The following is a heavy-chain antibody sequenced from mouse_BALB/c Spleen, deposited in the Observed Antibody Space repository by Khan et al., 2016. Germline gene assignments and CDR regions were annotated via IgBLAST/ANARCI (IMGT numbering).Heavy chain of an antibody. CDR3: AILIYYYGSRFAY. V-gene: IGHV3-2*02. CDR2: ISYSGST. D-gene: IGHD1-1*01. Sequence: VQLKQSGPGLVKPSQSLSLTCTVTGYSITSDYAWNWNRQFPGNKLEWMGYISYSGSTSYNPSLKSRISITRDTSKNQFFLQLNSVTTEDTATYYCAILIYYYGSRFAYWGQGTLVTVSA. CDR1: GYSITSDYA. J-gene: IGHJ3*01.